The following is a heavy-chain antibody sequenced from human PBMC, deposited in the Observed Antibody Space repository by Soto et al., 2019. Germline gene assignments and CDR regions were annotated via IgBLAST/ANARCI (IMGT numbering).Heavy chain of an antibody. V-gene: IGHV4-59*11. CDR3: ARVRTGYFDY. Sequence: QVQLQESGPGLVKPSETLSLTCTLSGGAINDHYWSFIRQPPGRDWSGLAISTTMGTPIITLPSRVESISVDRSRNQFSLRLTSLTAADTAVYYCARVRTGYFDYWGRGALVTVSS. CDR1: GGAINDHY. D-gene: IGHD3-9*01. CDR2: STTMGTP. J-gene: IGHJ4*02.